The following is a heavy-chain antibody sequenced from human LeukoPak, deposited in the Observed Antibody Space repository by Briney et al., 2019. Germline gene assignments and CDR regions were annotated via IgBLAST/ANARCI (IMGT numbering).Heavy chain of an antibody. CDR3: ATNSASYGGF. D-gene: IGHD6-19*01. CDR2: INHSGST. CDR1: GGSFSGYY. V-gene: IGHV4-34*01. J-gene: IGHJ4*02. Sequence: SETLSLTCAVYGGSFSGYYWSWIRQPPGKGLEWIGEINHSGSTNYNPSLKSRVTISVDTSKNQFSLKLSSVTAADTAVYYCATNSASYGGFWGQGTLVTVSS.